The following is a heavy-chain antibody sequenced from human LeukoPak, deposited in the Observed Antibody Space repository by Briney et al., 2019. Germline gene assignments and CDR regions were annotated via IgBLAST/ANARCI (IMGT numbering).Heavy chain of an antibody. Sequence: ASVKVSCKASGYTFTSYDINWVRQAAGQGLEWMGWMNPNSGNTGYAQKFQGRVTMTRDNSISTAYMELSSLTSEDTALYFCARVSSFERKDSLSYWGQGTLVTVSP. V-gene: IGHV1-8*01. D-gene: IGHD1-1*01. CDR1: GYTFTSYD. CDR2: MNPNSGNT. CDR3: ARVSSFERKDSLSY. J-gene: IGHJ4*02.